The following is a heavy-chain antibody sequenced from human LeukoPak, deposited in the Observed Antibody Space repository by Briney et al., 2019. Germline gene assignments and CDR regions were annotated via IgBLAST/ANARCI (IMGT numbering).Heavy chain of an antibody. Sequence: GGSLRLSCAASGFTFSSYSMNWVRQAPGKGLEWVSFISSSSTYIYYTDSVKGRFTVSRDNAKNSLYLQMNSLRAEDTAAYYCASYYYERTTYYYMDVWGKGTTVTVSS. CDR3: ASYYYERTTYYYMDV. CDR2: ISSSSTYI. J-gene: IGHJ6*03. D-gene: IGHD3-22*01. V-gene: IGHV3-21*04. CDR1: GFTFSSYS.